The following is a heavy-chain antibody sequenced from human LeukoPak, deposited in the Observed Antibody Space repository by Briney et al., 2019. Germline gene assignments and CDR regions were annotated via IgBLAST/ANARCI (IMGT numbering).Heavy chain of an antibody. CDR1: GGTFSSYA. CDR2: IIPIFGTA. CDR3: ARASALGQYQLSYYYYYYMDV. Sequence: SVKVSCKASGGTFSSYAISWVRQAPGQGLEWMGGIIPIFGTANYAQKFQGRVTITADESTSTAYMELSSLRSEDTAVYYCARASALGQYQLSYYYYYYMDVWGKGTTVTVSS. V-gene: IGHV1-69*13. D-gene: IGHD2-2*01. J-gene: IGHJ6*03.